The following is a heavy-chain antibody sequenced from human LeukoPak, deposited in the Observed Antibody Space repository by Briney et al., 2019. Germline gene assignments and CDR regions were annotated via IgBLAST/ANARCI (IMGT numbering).Heavy chain of an antibody. V-gene: IGHV3-23*01. CDR3: AKAHSFYDSSGYYFDY. CDR2: ISGSGGST. CDR1: GFTFSSYA. J-gene: IGHJ4*02. Sequence: PGGSLRLSCAASGFTFSSYAMSWVRQAPGKGLEWVSAISGSGGSTYYADSVKGRFTISRDNSKNTLHLQMNSLRAEDTAVYYCAKAHSFYDSSGYYFDYWGQGTLVTVSS. D-gene: IGHD3-22*01.